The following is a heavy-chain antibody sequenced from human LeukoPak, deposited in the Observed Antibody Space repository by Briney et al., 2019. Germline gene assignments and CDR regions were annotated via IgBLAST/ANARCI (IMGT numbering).Heavy chain of an antibody. CDR1: GYTFTGYY. J-gene: IGHJ4*02. Sequence: GASVKVSCKASGYTFTGYYMHWVRQAPGQGLEWMGWINPNSSGTNYAQKFQGWVTMTRDTSISTAYMELSRLRSDDTAVYYCARGARITMVRGVMTLVYWGQGTLVTVSS. CDR3: ARGARITMVRGVMTLVY. CDR2: INPNSSGT. V-gene: IGHV1-2*04. D-gene: IGHD3-10*01.